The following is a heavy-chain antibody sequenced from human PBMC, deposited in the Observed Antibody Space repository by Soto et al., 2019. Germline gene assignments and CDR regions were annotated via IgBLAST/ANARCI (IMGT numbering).Heavy chain of an antibody. D-gene: IGHD4-17*01. J-gene: IGHJ5*02. CDR2: IHSTRSP. Sequence: TLSLTCTVSGDSVSKYYWNWIRQPAGKGLEWIGRIHSTRSPNYNPSLKSRVTMSVDTSKNQFSLKLNLTSVTAADTAVYYCARSPAYGDYANLDTWGQGTLVTVSS. CDR1: GDSVSKYY. CDR3: ARSPAYGDYANLDT. V-gene: IGHV4-4*07.